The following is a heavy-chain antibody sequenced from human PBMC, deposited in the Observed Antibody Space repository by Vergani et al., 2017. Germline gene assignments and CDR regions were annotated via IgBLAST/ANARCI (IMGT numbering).Heavy chain of an antibody. CDR2: INNDGHT. V-gene: IGHV4-34*02. J-gene: IGHJ4*02. CDR1: GESFSSFY. D-gene: IGHD3-10*01. CDR3: AVRPRVNLVGGEIVTKRTFDY. Sequence: QVQLQQWGAGVVKPSGTLSLTRAVFGESFSSFYWSWIRQPPGKGLEWIGEINNDGHTNYNPSLESRVTVSRDTAKNQFSLNLMSVTAADTAMYYFAVRPRVNLVGGEIVTKRTFDYWSQGSLVTVSS.